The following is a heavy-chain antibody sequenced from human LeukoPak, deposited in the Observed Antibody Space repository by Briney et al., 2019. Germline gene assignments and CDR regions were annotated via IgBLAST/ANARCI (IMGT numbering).Heavy chain of an antibody. CDR2: INPNGGGT. CDR3: ARDREYSSGVYFDY. CDR1: GYTFTGYY. Sequence: GASVKVSCKASGYTFTGYYIHWVRQAPGQGLEWMGWINPNGGGTDYAQQFRGRVTMTRDTSISTAYMEVTRLISDDTAVYNCARDREYSSGVYFDYWGQGTLVTVSS. J-gene: IGHJ4*02. V-gene: IGHV1-2*02. D-gene: IGHD6-19*01.